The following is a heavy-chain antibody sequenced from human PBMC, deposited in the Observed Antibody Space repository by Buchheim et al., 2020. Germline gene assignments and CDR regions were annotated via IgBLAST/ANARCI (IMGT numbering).Heavy chain of an antibody. V-gene: IGHV3-30*18. CDR1: GFTFSSYG. J-gene: IGHJ6*02. D-gene: IGHD3-10*01. CDR2: ISYDGSNK. Sequence: QVQLVESGGGVVQPGRSLRLSCAASGFTFSSYGMHWVRQAPGKGLEWVAVISYDGSNKYYADSVKGRFTISRDKSKNTLYLQMNSLRAEDTAVYYCAKGRELRLYYYYGMDVWGQGTT. CDR3: AKGRELRLYYYYGMDV.